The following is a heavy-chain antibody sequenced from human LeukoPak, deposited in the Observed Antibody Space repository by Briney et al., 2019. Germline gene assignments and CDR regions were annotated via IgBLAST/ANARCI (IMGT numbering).Heavy chain of an antibody. CDR1: GGTFSSYA. CDR2: IIPILGIA. Sequence: GASVKVSCKASGGTFSSYAISWVRQAPGQGLEWMGRIIPILGIANYAQKFQGRVTITADKSTSTAYMELSSLRSEDTAVYYCASPLGTGYYYGMDVWGQGTTVNVSS. J-gene: IGHJ6*02. V-gene: IGHV1-69*04. CDR3: ASPLGTGYYYGMDV. D-gene: IGHD2-8*02.